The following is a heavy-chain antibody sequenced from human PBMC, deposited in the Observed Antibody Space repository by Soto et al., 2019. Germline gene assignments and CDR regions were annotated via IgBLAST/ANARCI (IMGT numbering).Heavy chain of an antibody. J-gene: IGHJ4*02. Sequence: VASVKVSCKASGGTFSSYAISWVRQAPGQGLEWMGGIIPIFGTANYAQKFQGRVTITADKSTSTAYMELSSLRSEDTAVYYCATRMYYDFWSGYSFFDYWGQGTLVTVSS. CDR2: IIPIFGTA. D-gene: IGHD3-3*01. V-gene: IGHV1-69*06. CDR1: GGTFSSYA. CDR3: ATRMYYDFWSGYSFFDY.